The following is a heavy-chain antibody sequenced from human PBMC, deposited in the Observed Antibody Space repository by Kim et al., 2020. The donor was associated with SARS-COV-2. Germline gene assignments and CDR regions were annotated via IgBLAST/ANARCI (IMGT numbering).Heavy chain of an antibody. D-gene: IGHD3-10*01. CDR2: IIPILGIA. CDR3: ARDLGGSGRGGYYYVMDV. Sequence: SVKVSCKASGGTFSSYAISWVRQAPGQGLEWMGRIIPILGIANYAQKFQGRVTITADKSMSTAYMELSSLRSEDTAVYYCARDLGGSGRGGYYYVMDVW. CDR1: GGTFSSYA. J-gene: IGHJ6*01. V-gene: IGHV1-69*04.